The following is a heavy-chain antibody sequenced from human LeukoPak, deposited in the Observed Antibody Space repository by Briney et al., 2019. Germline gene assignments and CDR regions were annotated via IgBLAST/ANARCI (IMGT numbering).Heavy chain of an antibody. CDR1: GFTFADFA. Sequence: GGSLRLSCAASGFTFADFAMSWVRQAPGKGLEWVSTVSGSRSSTYYADSVKGRSAISRDNSKNTLYLQMNSLRAEDTAVYYCAKDRRPSYSSSSLYYFDYWGQGTLVTVSS. CDR3: AKDRRPSYSSSSLYYFDY. J-gene: IGHJ4*02. D-gene: IGHD6-6*01. CDR2: VSGSRSST. V-gene: IGHV3-23*01.